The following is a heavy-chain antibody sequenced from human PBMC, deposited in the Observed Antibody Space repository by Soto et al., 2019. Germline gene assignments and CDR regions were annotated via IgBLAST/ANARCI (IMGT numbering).Heavy chain of an antibody. V-gene: IGHV1-2*04. J-gene: IGHJ5*02. CDR1: GYTFTGYY. Sequence: ASVKVSCKASGYTFTGYYMRWVRQAPGQGLEWMGWINPNSGGTNYAQKFQGWVTMTRDTSISTAYMELSRLRSDDTAVYYCARGVQDYYDSSGYYPNWFDPWGQGTLVTVSS. CDR3: ARGVQDYYDSSGYYPNWFDP. CDR2: INPNSGGT. D-gene: IGHD3-22*01.